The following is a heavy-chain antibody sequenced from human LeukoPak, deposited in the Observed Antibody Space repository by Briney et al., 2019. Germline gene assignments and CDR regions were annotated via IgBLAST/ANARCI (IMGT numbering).Heavy chain of an antibody. V-gene: IGHV3-74*01. CDR2: INSDGSRT. CDR1: GFTFSSRW. CDR3: SWSRDGYNSLVY. D-gene: IGHD5-24*01. Sequence: GGSLRLSCAASGFTFSSRWMHWVRQAPGKGLVWLSRINSDGSRTNYADSVKGRFTISRDNAKNTLYVQMNSLRAEDTAVYYCSWSRDGYNSLVYWGQGTLVTVSS. J-gene: IGHJ4*02.